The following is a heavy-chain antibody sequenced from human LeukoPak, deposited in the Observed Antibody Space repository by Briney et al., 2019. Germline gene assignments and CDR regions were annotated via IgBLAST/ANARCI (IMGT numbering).Heavy chain of an antibody. Sequence: PSETLSLTCTVSGGSISSYYWSWIRQPPGKGLEWIGYIYYSGSTNYNPSLKSRVTISVDTSKNQFSLKLSSVTAADTAVYYCARGRSLSLYWYVDLWGRGTLVTVSS. V-gene: IGHV4-59*01. J-gene: IGHJ2*01. D-gene: IGHD2/OR15-2a*01. CDR1: GGSISSYY. CDR2: IYYSGST. CDR3: ARGRSLSLYWYVDL.